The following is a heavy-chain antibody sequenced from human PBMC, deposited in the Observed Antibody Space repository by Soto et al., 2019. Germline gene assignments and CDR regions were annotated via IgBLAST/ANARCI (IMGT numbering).Heavy chain of an antibody. Sequence: SVKVSCKAPGGTFSSYAISWVRQAPGQGLEWMGGIIPIFGTANYAQKFQGRVTITADESTSTAYMELSSLRSEDTAVYYCARVKMATISSGYYYGMDVWGQGTTVTVS. V-gene: IGHV1-69*13. CDR2: IIPIFGTA. CDR3: ARVKMATISSGYYYGMDV. D-gene: IGHD5-12*01. CDR1: GGTFSSYA. J-gene: IGHJ6*02.